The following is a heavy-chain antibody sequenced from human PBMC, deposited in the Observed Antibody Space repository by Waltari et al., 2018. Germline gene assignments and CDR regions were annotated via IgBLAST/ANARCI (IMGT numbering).Heavy chain of an antibody. Sequence: QVQLQESGPGLVKPSETLSLTCTVSGGSISSHYWSWIRQPPGKGLEWIGYIYYSGSTNYNPSLKSRVTISVDTSKNQFSLKLSSVTAADTAVYYCARDRGIAENDAFDIWGQGTMVTVSS. CDR2: IYYSGST. D-gene: IGHD6-13*01. CDR1: GGSISSHY. J-gene: IGHJ3*02. V-gene: IGHV4-59*11. CDR3: ARDRGIAENDAFDI.